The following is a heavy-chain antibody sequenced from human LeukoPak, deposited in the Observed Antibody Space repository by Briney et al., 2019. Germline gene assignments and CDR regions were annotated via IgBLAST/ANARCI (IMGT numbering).Heavy chain of an antibody. V-gene: IGHV1-18*04. CDR3: ARDRFIAAAVPHYYYYMDV. CDR2: ISAYNGNT. J-gene: IGHJ6*03. CDR1: GYTFTGYY. Sequence: ASVKVSCKASGYTFTGYYMHWVRQAPGQGLEWMGWISAYNGNTNYAQKLQGRVTMTTDTSTSTAYMELRSLRSDDTAVYYCARDRFIAAAVPHYYYYMDVWGKGTTVTVSS. D-gene: IGHD6-13*01.